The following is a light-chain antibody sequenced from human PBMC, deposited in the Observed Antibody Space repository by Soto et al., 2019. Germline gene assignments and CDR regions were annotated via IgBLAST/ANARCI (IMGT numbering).Light chain of an antibody. CDR2: SAS. V-gene: IGKV3-15*01. CDR1: QSVSSN. Sequence: EIVMTQSPATLSVSPGQKVTLSCRASQSVSSNLAWYQQKPGQAPRVLIYSASNRATGIPARFSGSGSGTEFTLTISSLLSEDFAVYYCQHYNNWLGTFGQGTKLEIK. J-gene: IGKJ2*01. CDR3: QHYNNWLGT.